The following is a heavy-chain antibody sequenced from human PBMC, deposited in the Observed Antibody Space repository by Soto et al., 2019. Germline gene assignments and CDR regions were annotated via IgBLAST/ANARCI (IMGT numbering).Heavy chain of an antibody. V-gene: IGHV3-30*18. J-gene: IGHJ6*02. Sequence: SLRLSCAASGFTFSSYGMHWVRQAPGKGLEWVAVISYDGSNKYYADSVKGRFTISRDNSKNTLYLQMNSLRAEDTAVYYCAKSGYGMDVWGQGTTVTVSS. CDR3: AKSGYGMDV. D-gene: IGHD3-10*01. CDR1: GFTFSSYG. CDR2: ISYDGSNK.